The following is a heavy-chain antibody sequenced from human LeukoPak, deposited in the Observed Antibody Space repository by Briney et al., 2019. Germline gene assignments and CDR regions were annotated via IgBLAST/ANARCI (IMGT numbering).Heavy chain of an antibody. CDR1: GFTFSSYW. Sequence: GGSLRLSCAASGFTFSSYWMHWVRQAPGKGLVWVSRINSDGSSVTYADSVKGRFTISRDNAKNTLYLQMNSLRVEDTAVYYCAREGRVSGYDFDCWGQGTLVTVSS. J-gene: IGHJ4*02. CDR3: AREGRVSGYDFDC. CDR2: INSDGSSV. D-gene: IGHD5-12*01. V-gene: IGHV3-74*03.